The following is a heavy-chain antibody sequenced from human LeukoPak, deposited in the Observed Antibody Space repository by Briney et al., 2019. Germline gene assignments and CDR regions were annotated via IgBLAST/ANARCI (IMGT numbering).Heavy chain of an antibody. Sequence: GGSLRLSCAASGFTFSSYAMPWVRQAPGKGLEWVAVISYDGSNKYYADSVKGRFTISRDNSKNTLYLQMNSLRAEDTAVYYCARDRSSLYYFDYWGQGTLVTVSS. D-gene: IGHD6-13*01. V-gene: IGHV3-30-3*01. CDR1: GFTFSSYA. CDR2: ISYDGSNK. J-gene: IGHJ4*02. CDR3: ARDRSSLYYFDY.